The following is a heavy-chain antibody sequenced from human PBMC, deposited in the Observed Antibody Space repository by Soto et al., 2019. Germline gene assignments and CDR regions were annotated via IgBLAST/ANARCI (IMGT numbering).Heavy chain of an antibody. Sequence: QVQVVQSGAEVKKPGASVKVSCKASGYTFTTYYIHWVRQAPGQGLEWMGGINPSGGSINNAQKYQGRVTMTRDTSTSTVYMELSSLGSEDTAVYYCARDRGRGGSYYIYFYGMDVWGQGTTVTVSS. D-gene: IGHD1-26*01. V-gene: IGHV1-46*01. CDR1: GYTFTTYY. CDR3: ARDRGRGGSYYIYFYGMDV. CDR2: INPSGGSI. J-gene: IGHJ6*02.